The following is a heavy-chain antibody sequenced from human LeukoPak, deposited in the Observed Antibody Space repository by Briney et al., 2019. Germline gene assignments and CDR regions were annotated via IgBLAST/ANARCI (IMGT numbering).Heavy chain of an antibody. CDR2: INHSGST. V-gene: IGHV4-34*01. CDR1: GGSFSAYY. CDR3: ARFEYYWFDP. D-gene: IGHD6-6*01. Sequence: SETLSLTCAVHGGSFSAYYWSCIRQPPGKGLEWIGVINHSGSTNYNPSLKSRVTISVDTSKNQFSLKLSSVTAADTAVYYCARFEYYWFDPWGQGTLVTVSS. J-gene: IGHJ5*02.